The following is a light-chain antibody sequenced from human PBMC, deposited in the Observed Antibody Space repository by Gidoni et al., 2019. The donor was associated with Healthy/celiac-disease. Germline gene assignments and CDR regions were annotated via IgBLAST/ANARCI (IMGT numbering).Light chain of an antibody. CDR2: GAS. Sequence: EIVLTPSPGTLSLSPGEIATLSCRASQSVSSSYLAWYQQKPGQAPRLLIYGASSRATGIPDRFSGSGSGTDFTLTISRLEPEDFAVYYCQQYGSSPPITFGQGTRLEIK. CDR1: QSVSSSY. V-gene: IGKV3-20*01. CDR3: QQYGSSPPIT. J-gene: IGKJ5*01.